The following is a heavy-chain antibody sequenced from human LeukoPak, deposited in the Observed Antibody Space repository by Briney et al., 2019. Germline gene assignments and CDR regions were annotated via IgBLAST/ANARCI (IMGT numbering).Heavy chain of an antibody. CDR1: GFTFSSYW. Sequence: GGSLRLSCAASGFTFSSYWMSWVRQAPGKGLEWVANIKQDGSEKYYVDSVKGRFTISRDNAKNSLYLQMNSLRAEDTAVYYCARGIYTAMLNDAFDIWGQGTKVTVSS. V-gene: IGHV3-7*01. CDR2: IKQDGSEK. J-gene: IGHJ3*02. D-gene: IGHD5-18*01. CDR3: ARGIYTAMLNDAFDI.